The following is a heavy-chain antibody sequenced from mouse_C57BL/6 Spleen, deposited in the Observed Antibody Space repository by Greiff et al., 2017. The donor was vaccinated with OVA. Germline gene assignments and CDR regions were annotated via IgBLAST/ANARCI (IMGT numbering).Heavy chain of an antibody. CDR1: GYTFTSYT. J-gene: IGHJ2*01. Sequence: QVQLQQSGAELASPGASVKMSCKASGYTFTSYTMHWVKQRPGQGLEWIGYINPSSGYTKYNQKFKDKATLTADKSSSTAYMQLSSLTSEDSAVYYCARSDDGYYVYWGQGTTLTVSS. CDR2: INPSSGYT. CDR3: ARSDDGYYVY. D-gene: IGHD2-3*01. V-gene: IGHV1-4*01.